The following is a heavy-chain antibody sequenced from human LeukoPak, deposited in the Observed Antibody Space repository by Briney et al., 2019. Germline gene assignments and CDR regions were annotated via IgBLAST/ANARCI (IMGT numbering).Heavy chain of an antibody. CDR3: ARVRSAARPDGDYFDY. D-gene: IGHD6-6*01. Sequence: KPSETLSLTCTVSGGSISSYYWSWIRQPAGKGLEWIGRIYTSGSTNYNPSLKSRVTMSVDTSKNQFSLKLSSVTAADTAVYYCARVRSAARPDGDYFDYWGQGTLVTVPS. CDR2: IYTSGST. V-gene: IGHV4-4*07. J-gene: IGHJ4*02. CDR1: GGSISSYY.